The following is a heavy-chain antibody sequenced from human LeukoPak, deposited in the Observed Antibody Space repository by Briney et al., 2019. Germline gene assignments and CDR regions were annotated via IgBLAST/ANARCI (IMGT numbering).Heavy chain of an antibody. V-gene: IGHV3-21*04. CDR3: AKDYVSGDGYWDFDY. D-gene: IGHD5-24*01. CDR1: GFTFSSYS. CDR2: ISSSSSYI. J-gene: IGHJ4*02. Sequence: GGSLRLSCAASGFTFSSYSMNWVRQAPGKGLEWVSSISSSSSYIYYADSVKGRFTISRDNSKNTVDLQMNSLRVEDTAVYYCAKDYVSGDGYWDFDYWGQGTLVTVSS.